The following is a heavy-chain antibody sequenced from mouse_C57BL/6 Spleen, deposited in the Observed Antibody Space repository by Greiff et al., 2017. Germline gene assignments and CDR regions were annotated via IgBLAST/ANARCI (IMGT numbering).Heavy chain of an antibody. CDR2: IDPSDSYT. Sequence: QVQLQQPGAELVKPGASVKLSCKASGYTFTSYWMQWVKQRPGQGLEWIGEIDPSDSYTNYNQKFKGKATLTVDTSSSTAYMQLSSLTSEDSAVYYCARDRVLPFAYWGQGTMVTVSA. CDR1: GYTFTSYW. D-gene: IGHD5-5*01. V-gene: IGHV1-50*01. CDR3: ARDRVLPFAY. J-gene: IGHJ3*01.